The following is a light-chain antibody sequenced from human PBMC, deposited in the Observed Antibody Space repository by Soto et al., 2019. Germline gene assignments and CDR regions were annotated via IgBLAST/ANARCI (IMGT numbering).Light chain of an antibody. V-gene: IGKV2-30*02. CDR2: MVS. Sequence: DVVMTQSPISLPVIFGQPASISCRSSRSLVHTNGNTYLNWFQQRPGQSPRRLIYMVSNRDSGVPDRFSGSGSGTDFTLKISRVEADDVGVYFCMQAIHWPWTFGQGTKVDVK. J-gene: IGKJ1*01. CDR3: MQAIHWPWT. CDR1: RSLVHTNGNTY.